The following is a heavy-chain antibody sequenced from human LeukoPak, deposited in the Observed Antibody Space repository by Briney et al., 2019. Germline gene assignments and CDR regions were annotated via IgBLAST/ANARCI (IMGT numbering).Heavy chain of an antibody. CDR2: ISSSSSTI. CDR1: GLTFSTYS. Sequence: GGSLRLSCAASGLTFSTYSMNWVRQAPGKGLEWVSYISSSSSTIYYADSVKGRFTISRDNAKNSLHLQMNTLRDEDTAVYYCAREYSSSSGKALDYWGQGTLVTVSS. J-gene: IGHJ4*02. V-gene: IGHV3-48*02. CDR3: AREYSSSSGKALDY. D-gene: IGHD6-6*01.